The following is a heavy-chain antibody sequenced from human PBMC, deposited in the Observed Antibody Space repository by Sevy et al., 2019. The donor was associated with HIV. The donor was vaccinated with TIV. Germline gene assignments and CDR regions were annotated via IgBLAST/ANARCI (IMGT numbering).Heavy chain of an antibody. J-gene: IGHJ6*02. D-gene: IGHD2-21*01. V-gene: IGHV3-30*18. CDR3: AKDAGANSGPGIIPGDGMDV. CDR2: ISYDRINK. Sequence: GGSLRLSCAASGFTFNNYGMHWVRQAPGKGLEWVAVISYDRINKYYSDSVKGRFNISRDNSKNTLDLQMNSLRPEDTAVYYCAKDAGANSGPGIIPGDGMDVWGQGTTVTVSS. CDR1: GFTFNNYG.